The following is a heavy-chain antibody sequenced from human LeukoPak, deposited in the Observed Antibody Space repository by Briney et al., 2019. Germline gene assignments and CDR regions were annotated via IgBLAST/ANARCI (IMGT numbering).Heavy chain of an antibody. CDR1: GGSMSSYY. Sequence: SETLSLTCTVSGGSMSSYYWIWIQQPPGKGLEWIGYIYYSGTTSYNPSLKSRVTISVDTSKNQFSLKLNSVTAADAAVYYCARGQFYHDSTGYSGWGQGTLVTVSS. CDR2: IYYSGTT. J-gene: IGHJ1*01. D-gene: IGHD3-22*01. V-gene: IGHV4-59*01. CDR3: ARGQFYHDSTGYSG.